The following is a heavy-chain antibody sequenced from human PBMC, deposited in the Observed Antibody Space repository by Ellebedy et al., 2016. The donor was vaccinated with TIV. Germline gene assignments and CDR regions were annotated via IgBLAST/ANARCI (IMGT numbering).Heavy chain of an antibody. D-gene: IGHD3-22*01. CDR3: ARPFYYDSSGPDD. J-gene: IGHJ4*02. CDR1: GFTFRSYW. Sequence: LSLTCXASGFTFRSYWMNWVRQAPGKGLEWVANINQDGSKKYYVDFVKGRFTISRDNAKNSLYLQLNSLRADDTAVYYCARPFYYDSSGPDDWGQGTLVTVSS. CDR2: INQDGSKK. V-gene: IGHV3-7*01.